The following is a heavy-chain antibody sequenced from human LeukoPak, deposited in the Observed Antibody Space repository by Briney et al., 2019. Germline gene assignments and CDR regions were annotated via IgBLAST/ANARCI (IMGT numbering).Heavy chain of an antibody. CDR3: AKDRARDGYNFVFDY. Sequence: PGGSLRLSCAASGFTFSSYGMHWVRQAPGKGLEWVAFIRYDGNNKYYADSVKGRFTISRDNSKNTLYLQMNSLRAEDTAVYYCAKDRARDGYNFVFDYWGQGTLVTVSS. CDR1: GFTFSSYG. D-gene: IGHD5-24*01. CDR2: IRYDGNNK. V-gene: IGHV3-30*02. J-gene: IGHJ4*02.